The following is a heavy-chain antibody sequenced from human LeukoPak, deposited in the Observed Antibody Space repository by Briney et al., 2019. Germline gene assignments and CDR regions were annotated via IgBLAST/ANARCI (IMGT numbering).Heavy chain of an antibody. CDR2: IYHSGST. J-gene: IGHJ4*02. V-gene: IGHV4-38-2*02. Sequence: SETLSLTCAVSGYSISSGYYWGWIRQPPGKGLEWIGSIYHSGSTYYNPSLKSRVTISVDTSKNQFSLKLSSVTAADTAVYYCARDTLSRCGGDCSIEFDYWGQGTLVTVSS. CDR1: GYSISSGYY. CDR3: ARDTLSRCGGDCSIEFDY. D-gene: IGHD2-21*02.